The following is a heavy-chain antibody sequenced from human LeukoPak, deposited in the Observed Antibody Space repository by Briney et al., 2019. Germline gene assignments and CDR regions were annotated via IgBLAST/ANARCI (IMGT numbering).Heavy chain of an antibody. J-gene: IGHJ4*02. CDR1: GYTFTGYY. V-gene: IGHV1-2*02. CDR2: INPNSGGT. CDR3: ATVLRYFDWLSEYDY. Sequence: ASVKVSCKASGYTFTGYYMHWVRQAPGQGLEWMGWINPNSGGTNYAQKFQGRVTMTRDTSISTAYMELSRLRSDDTAVYYCATVLRYFDWLSEYDYWGQGTLVTVSS. D-gene: IGHD3-9*01.